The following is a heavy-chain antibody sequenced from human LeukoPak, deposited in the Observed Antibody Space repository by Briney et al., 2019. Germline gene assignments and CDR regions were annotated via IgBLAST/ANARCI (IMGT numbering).Heavy chain of an antibody. D-gene: IGHD3-16*01. CDR3: ARARVGIGGFDY. Sequence: SETLSLTCAVSGGSISSGGYSWSWTRQPPGKGLEWIGYIYHSGSTYYNPSLKSRVTISVDRSKNQFSLKLSSVTAADTAVYYCARARVGIGGFDYWGQGTLVTVSS. V-gene: IGHV4-30-2*01. J-gene: IGHJ4*02. CDR2: IYHSGST. CDR1: GGSISSGGYS.